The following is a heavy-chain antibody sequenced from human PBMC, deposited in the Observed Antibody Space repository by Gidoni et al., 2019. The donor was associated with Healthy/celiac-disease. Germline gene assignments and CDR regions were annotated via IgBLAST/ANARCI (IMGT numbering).Heavy chain of an antibody. V-gene: IGHV3-23*01. Sequence: EVQLLESGGGLVQPGGSLSLSCAASGFTFSSYAMSWVRQAPGKGLGWVSAISGSGGSTYYADSVKGRFTISRDNSKNTLYLQMNSLRAEDTAVYYCAKDLTPLTIFGSFDYWGQGTLVTVSS. D-gene: IGHD3-3*01. CDR1: GFTFSSYA. CDR3: AKDLTPLTIFGSFDY. CDR2: ISGSGGST. J-gene: IGHJ4*02.